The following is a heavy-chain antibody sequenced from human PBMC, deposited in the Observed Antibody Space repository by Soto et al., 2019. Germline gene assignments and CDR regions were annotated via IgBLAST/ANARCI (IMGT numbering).Heavy chain of an antibody. J-gene: IGHJ4*02. Sequence: QLQLQESGPGLVKPSETLSLTCTVSGGSISSSSYYWGWIRQPPGKGLEWIGRIYYSGSTYYNPSLKSRVTISVDTSKNQFSLKLSSVTAADTAVYYCASYGPQLANYFDYWGQGTLVTVSS. CDR1: GGSISSSSYY. D-gene: IGHD6-6*01. CDR3: ASYGPQLANYFDY. CDR2: IYYSGST. V-gene: IGHV4-39*01.